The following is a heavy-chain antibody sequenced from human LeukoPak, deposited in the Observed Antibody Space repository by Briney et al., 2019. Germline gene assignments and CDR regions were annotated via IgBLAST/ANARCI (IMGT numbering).Heavy chain of an antibody. CDR3: ARDRDGGFAFDI. Sequence: GGSLRLSCAASGFSFSNYVMHWIRQAPGKGLEYVSAIMPNGETRGYANSMKGRFTISRDNSKNTLYLQMGSLRAEDMAIYYCARDRDGGFAFDIWGQGTLVTVSS. CDR1: GFSFSNYV. CDR2: IMPNGETR. J-gene: IGHJ3*02. V-gene: IGHV3-64*01. D-gene: IGHD2-15*01.